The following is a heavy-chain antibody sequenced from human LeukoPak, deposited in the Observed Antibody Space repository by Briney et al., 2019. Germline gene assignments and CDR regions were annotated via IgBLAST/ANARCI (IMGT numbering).Heavy chain of an antibody. CDR2: IYYSGST. CDR3: ARERRWLQSHDAFDI. Sequence: SETLSLTCTVSGGSISSGGYYWSWIRQHPGKGLEWIGYIYYSGSTYYNPSLKSRVTISVDTSKNQFSLKLSSVTAADTAVYYCARERRWLQSHDAFDIWGQGTMVIVSS. J-gene: IGHJ3*02. D-gene: IGHD5-12*01. CDR1: GGSISSGGYY. V-gene: IGHV4-31*03.